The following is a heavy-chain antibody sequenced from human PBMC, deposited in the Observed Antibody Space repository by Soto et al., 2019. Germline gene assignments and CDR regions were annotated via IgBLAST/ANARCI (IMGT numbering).Heavy chain of an antibody. CDR3: ARARYYSQYSSSWPFDY. V-gene: IGHV4-34*01. D-gene: IGHD6-13*01. J-gene: IGHJ4*02. CDR2: INHSGST. Sequence: PSETLSLTCAVYGGSFSGYYWSWIRQPPGKGLEWIGEINHSGSTNYNPSLKSRVTISVDTSKNQFSLKLSSVTAADTAVYYCARARYYSQYSSSWPFDYWGQGTLVTVSS. CDR1: GGSFSGYY.